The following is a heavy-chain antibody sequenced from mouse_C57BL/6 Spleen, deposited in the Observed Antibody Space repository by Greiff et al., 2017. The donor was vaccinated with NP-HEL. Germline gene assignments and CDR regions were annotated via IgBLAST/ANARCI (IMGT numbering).Heavy chain of an antibody. Sequence: EVQVVESGGGLVKPGGSLKLSCAASGFTFSDYGMHWVRQAPEKGLEWVAYISSGSSTIYYADTVKGRFTISRDNAKNTLFRQMTSLRSEDTAMYYCARDDYDGAMDYWGQGTSVTVSS. J-gene: IGHJ4*01. CDR2: ISSGSSTI. CDR3: ARDDYDGAMDY. V-gene: IGHV5-17*01. CDR1: GFTFSDYG. D-gene: IGHD2-4*01.